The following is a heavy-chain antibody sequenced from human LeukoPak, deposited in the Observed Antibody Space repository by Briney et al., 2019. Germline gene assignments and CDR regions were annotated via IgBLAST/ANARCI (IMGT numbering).Heavy chain of an antibody. J-gene: IGHJ5*02. Sequence: SETLSLTCTVSGGSISSYYWNWVRQPPGKGLEWIGTIYSSGSTDYNPSLKSRVTISLDTSKFQFSLRLNSVTAADTAVYYCARADPNASGYFYGFNWFDPGGQGTLVTVSS. D-gene: IGHD3-10*01. CDR1: GGSISSYY. CDR3: ARADPNASGYFYGFNWFDP. V-gene: IGHV4-59*01. CDR2: IYSSGST.